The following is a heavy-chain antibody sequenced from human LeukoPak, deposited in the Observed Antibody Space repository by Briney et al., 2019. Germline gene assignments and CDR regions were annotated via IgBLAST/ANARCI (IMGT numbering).Heavy chain of an antibody. CDR1: GGSISSDY. J-gene: IGHJ4*02. Sequence: SETLSLTCTVSGGSISSDYWSWIRQPAGKGLEWIGRIYTTGSTNYSPSLKSRVTMSVDTSKNQFSLKLSSVTAADTAVYYCARDRAGATLFDYWGQGTLVTVSS. V-gene: IGHV4-4*07. CDR2: IYTTGST. D-gene: IGHD1-26*01. CDR3: ARDRAGATLFDY.